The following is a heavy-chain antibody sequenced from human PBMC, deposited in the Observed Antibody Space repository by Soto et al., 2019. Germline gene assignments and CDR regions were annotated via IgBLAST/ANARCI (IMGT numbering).Heavy chain of an antibody. J-gene: IGHJ4*02. CDR3: AAYYYDSSGYSIFDY. D-gene: IGHD3-22*01. V-gene: IGHV1-24*01. CDR2: FDPEDGET. CDR1: GYTLTELS. Sequence: ASVKVSCKVSGYTLTELSMHWVLQAPGKGLEWMGGFDPEDGETIYAQKFQGRVTMTEDTSTDTAYMELSSLRSEDTAVYYCAAYYYDSSGYSIFDYWGQGTLVTVSS.